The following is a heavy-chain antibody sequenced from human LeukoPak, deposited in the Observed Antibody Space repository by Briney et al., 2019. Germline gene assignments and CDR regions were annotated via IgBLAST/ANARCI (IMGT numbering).Heavy chain of an antibody. D-gene: IGHD6-13*01. J-gene: IGHJ6*02. Sequence: ASVKVSCKASGYTFTSYGISWVRQAPGQGLEWMGWISAYNGNTNYAQKLQGRVTMTTDTSTSTAYMELRSLRSDDTAVYYCAREGEQQLAPCYGMDVWGQGTTVTVSS. CDR2: ISAYNGNT. CDR3: AREGEQQLAPCYGMDV. CDR1: GYTFTSYG. V-gene: IGHV1-18*01.